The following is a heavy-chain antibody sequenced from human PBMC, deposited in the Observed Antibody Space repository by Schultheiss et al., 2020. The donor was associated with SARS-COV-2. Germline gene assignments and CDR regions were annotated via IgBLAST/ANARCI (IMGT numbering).Heavy chain of an antibody. Sequence: GGSLRLSCAASGFTFRTYGMHWVRQAPGKGLEWVAVISYDGSDKYYADSVKGRFTISRDNSKNTLYLQMNSLRAEDTAVYYCARSNLAIPDYWGQGTLVTVSS. CDR3: ARSNLAIPDY. CDR2: ISYDGSDK. CDR1: GFTFRTYG. V-gene: IGHV3-30*03. J-gene: IGHJ4*02. D-gene: IGHD2-21*01.